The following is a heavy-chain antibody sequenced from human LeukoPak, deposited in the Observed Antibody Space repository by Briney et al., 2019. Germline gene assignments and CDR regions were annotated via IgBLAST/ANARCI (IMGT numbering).Heavy chain of an antibody. V-gene: IGHV3-48*01. D-gene: IGHD3-3*01. CDR1: GFTFSSYG. CDR2: IDARSGIT. Sequence: GGSLRLSCAASGFTFSSYGMHWVRQAPGKGPEWVSYIDARSGITYYADSVQGRFTISRDDARESVFLQMDGLRVDDTAVYYCARTYDFGRGPPGDAFDNWGPGTWVIVSA. CDR3: ARTYDFGRGPPGDAFDN. J-gene: IGHJ3*02.